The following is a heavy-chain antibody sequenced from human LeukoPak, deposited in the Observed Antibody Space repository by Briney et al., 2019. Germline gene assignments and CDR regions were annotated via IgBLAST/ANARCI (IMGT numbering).Heavy chain of an antibody. CDR1: GYTFTRYY. CDR3: ARGPDSSGYPFDY. V-gene: IGHV1-46*01. Sequence: ASVKVSCTASGYTFTRYYVDWVRQAPGQGLEWMGVINPSGGSTSYAQKFQGRVTMTRDMSTSTVYMELSSLRSEDTAAYYCARGPDSSGYPFDYWGQGTLVTVSS. CDR2: INPSGGST. D-gene: IGHD3-22*01. J-gene: IGHJ4*02.